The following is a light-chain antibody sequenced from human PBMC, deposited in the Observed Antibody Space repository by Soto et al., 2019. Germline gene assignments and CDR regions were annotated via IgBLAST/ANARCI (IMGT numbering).Light chain of an antibody. CDR2: EVS. CDR3: SSYTSRTSVV. CDR1: SSDVGRYNY. V-gene: IGLV2-14*01. Sequence: QSVLTQPASVSGSPGQSITISCTGNSSDVGRYNYVSWYQQYPGKAPKLIIFEVSIRPSGVSNRFSGSKSGTTASLTISGLQIEDEADYYCSSYTSRTSVVFGGGTKVTVL. J-gene: IGLJ2*01.